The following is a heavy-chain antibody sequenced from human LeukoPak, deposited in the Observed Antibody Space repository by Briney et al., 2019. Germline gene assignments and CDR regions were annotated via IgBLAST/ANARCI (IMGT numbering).Heavy chain of an antibody. Sequence: PGGSLRLSCAASGSTFSSYGMHWVRQAPGKGLEWVGRIKSKSDGGTTDYGAPVKGRFTISRDDSKNTAYLQMNSLKTEDTAVYYCTSGLSVRRSNNTPVDYWGQGTLVTVSS. J-gene: IGHJ4*02. CDR3: TSGLSVRRSNNTPVDY. D-gene: IGHD1-1*01. CDR2: IKSKSDGGTT. CDR1: GSTFSSYG. V-gene: IGHV3-15*01.